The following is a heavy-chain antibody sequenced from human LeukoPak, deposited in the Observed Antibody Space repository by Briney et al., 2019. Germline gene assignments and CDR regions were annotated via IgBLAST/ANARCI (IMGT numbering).Heavy chain of an antibody. CDR3: ARRTVTTYGY. Sequence: PSETLSLTCAVYGGSFSGYYWSWIRQPPGKGLEWIGEINHSGSTNYNPSLKSRATISVDTSKNQFSLKLSSVTAADTAVYYCARRTVTTYGYWGQGTLVTVSS. D-gene: IGHD4-17*01. V-gene: IGHV4-34*01. CDR2: INHSGST. CDR1: GGSFSGYY. J-gene: IGHJ4*02.